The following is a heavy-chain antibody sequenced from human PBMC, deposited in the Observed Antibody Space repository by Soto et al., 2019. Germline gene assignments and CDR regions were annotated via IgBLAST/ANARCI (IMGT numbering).Heavy chain of an antibody. CDR1: GGSISSGGYH. D-gene: IGHD1-26*01. Sequence: QVQLQESGPGLVKPSQTLSLTCTVSGGSISSGGYHWSWIRQHPGKGLEWIGYIYYRGSTYYNPSLKSRVTISVDTSKNQFSLKLSSVTAADTAVYYCARDRGPWTNFDYWGQGTLVTVSS. CDR2: IYYRGST. CDR3: ARDRGPWTNFDY. J-gene: IGHJ4*02. V-gene: IGHV4-31*03.